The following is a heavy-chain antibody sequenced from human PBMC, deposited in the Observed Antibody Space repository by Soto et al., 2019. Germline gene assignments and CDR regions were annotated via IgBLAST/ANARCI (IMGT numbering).Heavy chain of an antibody. CDR2: IIPILGIA. V-gene: IGHV1-69*02. D-gene: IGHD4-17*01. Sequence: QVQLVQSGAEVKKPGSSVKVSCKASGGTFSSYTISWVRQAPGQGLEWMGRIIPILGIANYAQKFQGRVTITADKSTSTAYMELSSLRSEDTAVYCCARPSFSHRTTVTSYYYGMDVWGQGTTVTVSS. J-gene: IGHJ6*02. CDR3: ARPSFSHRTTVTSYYYGMDV. CDR1: GGTFSSYT.